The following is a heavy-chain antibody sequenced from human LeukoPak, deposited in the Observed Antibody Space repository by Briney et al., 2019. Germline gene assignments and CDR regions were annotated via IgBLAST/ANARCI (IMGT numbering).Heavy chain of an antibody. CDR3: ARDRVYDSSGYYYGHYYYGMDV. CDR1: GYTFTGYY. V-gene: IGHV1-2*02. J-gene: IGHJ6*02. D-gene: IGHD3-22*01. Sequence: ASVKVSCKASGYTFTGYYMHWVRQAPGQGLEWIGWINPNSGGTNYAQKFQGRVTMTRDTYISTAYMELSRLRSDDTAVYYCARDRVYDSSGYYYGHYYYGMDVWGQGTTVTVSS. CDR2: INPNSGGT.